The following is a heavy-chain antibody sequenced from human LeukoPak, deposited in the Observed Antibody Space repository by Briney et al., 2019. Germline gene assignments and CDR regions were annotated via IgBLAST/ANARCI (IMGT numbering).Heavy chain of an antibody. CDR2: ITPIFGPA. V-gene: IGHV1-69*01. CDR3: ARWAGTSGVFFHPPFDY. J-gene: IGHJ4*02. Sequence: SVKVSCKASGSTFSKYAISWVRQAPGQGLEWTGQITPIFGPARYAQKFQGRVTITADESTNTAYMDLSSLRSEDTAVYYCARWAGTSGVFFHPPFDYWGQGTLVTVSS. CDR1: GSTFSKYA. D-gene: IGHD5/OR15-5a*01.